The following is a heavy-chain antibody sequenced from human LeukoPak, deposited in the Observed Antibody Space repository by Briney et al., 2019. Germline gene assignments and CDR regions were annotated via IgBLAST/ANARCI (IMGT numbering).Heavy chain of an antibody. CDR2: IYYSGST. CDR3: TRAGETMILPV. J-gene: IGHJ4*02. Sequence: PSETLSLTCTVSGGSISSYYWSWIRQPPGKGLEWIGYIYYSGSTNYNPSLKSRVTISVDTSKNQFSLKLSSVTAADTAVYYCTRAGETMILPVWGQGTLVTVSS. V-gene: IGHV4-59*01. CDR1: GGSISSYY. D-gene: IGHD3-22*01.